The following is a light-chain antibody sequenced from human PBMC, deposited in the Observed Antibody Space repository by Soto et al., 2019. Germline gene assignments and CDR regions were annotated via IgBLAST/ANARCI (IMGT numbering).Light chain of an antibody. CDR3: QQRHNWPIT. CDR1: QNLSRY. CDR2: YTS. Sequence: EVVLTQSPGTLSLSPGDRASLSCRASQNLSRYFLAWYQHKPGQAPRLLIYYTSNRATGIPARFSGSGSGTDFTLTISGLEPADLGVYYCQQRHNWPITFGQGTRLEIK. V-gene: IGKV3-11*01. J-gene: IGKJ5*01.